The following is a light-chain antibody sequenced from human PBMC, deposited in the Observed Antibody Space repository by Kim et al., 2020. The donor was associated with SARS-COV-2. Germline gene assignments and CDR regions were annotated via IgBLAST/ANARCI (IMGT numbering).Light chain of an antibody. CDR1: KLGDKY. V-gene: IGLV3-1*01. Sequence: SYELTQPPSVSVSPGQTASITCSGDKLGDKYACWYQQKPGQSPVLVIYQDSKRPSGIPERFSGSNSGNTATLTISGTQAMDEADYYCQAWDRRVFGGGT. CDR2: QDS. CDR3: QAWDRRV. J-gene: IGLJ3*02.